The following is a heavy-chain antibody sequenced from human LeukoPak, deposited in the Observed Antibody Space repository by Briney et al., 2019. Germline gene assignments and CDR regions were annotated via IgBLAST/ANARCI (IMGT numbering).Heavy chain of an antibody. J-gene: IGHJ4*02. Sequence: QPEGSLRLSCAASGFTFDDYSMHWVRQGPGKGLEWVSVISWDGGSTSYADSVKGRFTISRDNSKNSLYLQMNSLRSEDSALYYCAKDRGGVDYWGQGTLVTVSS. CDR3: AKDRGGVDY. CDR1: GFTFDDYS. D-gene: IGHD3-16*01. CDR2: ISWDGGST. V-gene: IGHV3-43*01.